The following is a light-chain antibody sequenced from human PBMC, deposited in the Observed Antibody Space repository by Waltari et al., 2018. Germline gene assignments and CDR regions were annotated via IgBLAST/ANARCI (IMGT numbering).Light chain of an antibody. Sequence: DIVMNQSPDSLAVSLGERATINCKSRQSVLYSSNNRNYLTWYQQKPGQPPKLLIYWASIRESGVPDRFSGSGSGTDFTLTISSLQAEDVAVYYCQQYYTTPLTFGGGTKVEIK. CDR1: QSVLYSSNNRNY. CDR3: QQYYTTPLT. V-gene: IGKV4-1*01. J-gene: IGKJ4*01. CDR2: WAS.